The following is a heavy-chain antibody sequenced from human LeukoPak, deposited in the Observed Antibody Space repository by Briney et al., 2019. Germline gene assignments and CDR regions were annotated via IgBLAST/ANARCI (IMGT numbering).Heavy chain of an antibody. D-gene: IGHD1-26*01. CDR3: ARHRWELLLSDDAFDI. CDR1: GVSISSGNFY. V-gene: IGHV4-61*09. CDR2: VYSTGNT. Sequence: PSETLSLTCTVSGVSISSGNFYWSWIRQSAGKGLEWIGHVYSTGNTKYNPSLKRRVSISADTSKNQISLKLSSVTAADTAVYYCARHRWELLLSDDAFDIWGQGTMVTVSS. J-gene: IGHJ3*02.